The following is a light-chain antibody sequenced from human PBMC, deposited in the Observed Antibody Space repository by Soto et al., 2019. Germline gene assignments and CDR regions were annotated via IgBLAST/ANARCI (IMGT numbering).Light chain of an antibody. CDR3: QQYGSYSPRT. CDR2: KAS. CDR1: QSIGSW. Sequence: DIQMTQSPSTLSASVEDRVTITCRASQSIGSWLAWYEQKPGKAPKLLIYKASSLESGVPSRFSGGGSGTEFTLTVSSLQPDDFASYYCQQYGSYSPRTFGQGNKVEIK. V-gene: IGKV1-5*03. J-gene: IGKJ1*01.